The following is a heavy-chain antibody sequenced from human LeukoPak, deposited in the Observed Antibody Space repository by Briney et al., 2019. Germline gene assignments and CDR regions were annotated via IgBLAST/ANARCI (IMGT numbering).Heavy chain of an antibody. D-gene: IGHD1-26*01. CDR2: INPNSGGT. J-gene: IGHJ4*02. V-gene: IGHV1-2*02. CDR1: GYTFTGYY. CDR3: ARRGGSYSHSDF. Sequence: GASVKVSCTASGYTFTGYYMHWVRQAPGQGLEWMGWINPNSGGTNYSQKFQGRVTMTRDTSISTAYMELSRLRSDDTAVYYCARRGGSYSHSDFWGQGTLVTVSS.